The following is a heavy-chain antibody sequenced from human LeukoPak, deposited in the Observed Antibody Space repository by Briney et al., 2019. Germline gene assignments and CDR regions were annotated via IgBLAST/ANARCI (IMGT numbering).Heavy chain of an antibody. CDR1: CGSISIGCYY. J-gene: IGHJ5*02. CDR2: IYYSEST. Sequence: SETLSLTCTLSCGSISIGCYYWIWIRHHPVKGLEWIGYIYYSESTYYNPSLKSRITIAVDTSKNQFSLKLSSVTAADTAVYYCARASNSAKKHIVVVTAPRLWWFDLWGQGTLVTVSS. D-gene: IGHD2-21*02. V-gene: IGHV4-31*03. CDR3: ARASNSAKKHIVVVTAPRLWWFDL.